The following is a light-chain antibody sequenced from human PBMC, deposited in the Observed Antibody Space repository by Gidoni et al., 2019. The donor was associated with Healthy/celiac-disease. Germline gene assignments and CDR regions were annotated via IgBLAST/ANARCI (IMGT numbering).Light chain of an antibody. J-gene: IGKJ1*01. Sequence: DIQMTQSPSSLSASVGDRVTITCRASQSISSYLNWYQQKPGKAPKLLIYAASSLQSGVPSRFSGSGSGTDFTLTISSLQPEDFATYYCQQCYSTPRTFGQXTKVEIK. CDR3: QQCYSTPRT. CDR1: QSISSY. V-gene: IGKV1-39*01. CDR2: AAS.